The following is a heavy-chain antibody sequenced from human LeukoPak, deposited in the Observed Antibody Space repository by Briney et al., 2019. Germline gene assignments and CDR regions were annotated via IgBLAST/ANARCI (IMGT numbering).Heavy chain of an antibody. J-gene: IGHJ4*02. CDR1: GFTLSAYT. D-gene: IGHD1-20*01. CDR3: ASLHLAYNWKDY. Sequence: GGSLRLSCAASGFTLSAYTMNWVRQAPGKGLEWVSYISSGGTTVYYAASVHGRCTISRDNAKNLLYLQMNSLRAEDTAVYYCASLHLAYNWKDYWGQGILVTVSS. V-gene: IGHV3-48*01. CDR2: ISSGGTTV.